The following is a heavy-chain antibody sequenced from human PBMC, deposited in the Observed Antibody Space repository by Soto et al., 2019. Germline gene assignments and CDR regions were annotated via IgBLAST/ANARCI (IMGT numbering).Heavy chain of an antibody. J-gene: IGHJ6*02. Sequence: ASVKVSCKASGYTFSSYAIHWVRQAPGQRLEWMGWSNAGNGNTKYSQEFQGRVTITRDTSASTAYMELSSLRSEDMGVYYCARGRPYGMDVWGQGPTVTVSS. CDR1: GYTFSSYA. V-gene: IGHV1-3*02. CDR3: ARGRPYGMDV. CDR2: SNAGNGNT.